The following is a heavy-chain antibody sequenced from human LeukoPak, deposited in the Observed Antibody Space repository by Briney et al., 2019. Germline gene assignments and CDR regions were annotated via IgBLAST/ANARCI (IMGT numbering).Heavy chain of an antibody. CDR3: AKARSSAYLDAFDI. CDR2: ISVSASST. J-gene: IGHJ3*02. V-gene: IGHV3-23*01. CDR1: GFTFNTYA. Sequence: GGSLRLSCAASGFTFNTYAMTWVRQAPGKGLECVSTISVSASSTYYADSVKGRFTISRDNSKSTLYLQLNSLRGEDTAVYYCAKARSSAYLDAFDIWGQGTMVTVSS. D-gene: IGHD3-22*01.